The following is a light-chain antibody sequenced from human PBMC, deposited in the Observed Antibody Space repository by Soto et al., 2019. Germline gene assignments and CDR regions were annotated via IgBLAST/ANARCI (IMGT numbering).Light chain of an antibody. CDR2: GAS. V-gene: IGKV3-20*01. J-gene: IGKJ3*01. CDR1: QSVSSSY. Sequence: EIVLTQSPGTLSLSPGERATLSCRASQSVSSSYLAWYQQKPGQAPRLLIYGASSRATGIPDRFSGSGSGTDFTLTISRLEPEDFEVDYCQQYGSSPLVTCGPGTKVDIK. CDR3: QQYGSSPLVT.